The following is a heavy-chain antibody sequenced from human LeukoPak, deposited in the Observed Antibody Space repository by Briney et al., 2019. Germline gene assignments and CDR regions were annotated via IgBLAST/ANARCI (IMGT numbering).Heavy chain of an antibody. V-gene: IGHV4-59*12. CDR3: ARPNDYGDDY. Sequence: SETLSLTCTVSGGSISSYYWSWIRQPPGKGLEWIGYIYYSGSTNYNPSLKSRVTISVDTSTNQFSLKLNSVTAADTAVYYCARPNDYGDDYWGQGTLVTVSS. CDR1: GGSISSYY. CDR2: IYYSGST. J-gene: IGHJ4*02. D-gene: IGHD4/OR15-4a*01.